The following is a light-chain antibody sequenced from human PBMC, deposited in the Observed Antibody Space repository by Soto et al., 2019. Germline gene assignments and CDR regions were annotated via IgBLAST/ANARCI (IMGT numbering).Light chain of an antibody. J-gene: IGKJ5*01. CDR3: QQYEKWPPSIT. V-gene: IGKV3-15*01. CDR1: QPLNNN. Sequence: EIVMTPSPATLSVSPGDRATLCCRAGQPLNNNVAWYQHKPGQAPRLLIYGTSTRATGISARFSGGGSGTEFTLTISSLQSEDFAVYYCQQYEKWPPSITFGQGTRLEIK. CDR2: GTS.